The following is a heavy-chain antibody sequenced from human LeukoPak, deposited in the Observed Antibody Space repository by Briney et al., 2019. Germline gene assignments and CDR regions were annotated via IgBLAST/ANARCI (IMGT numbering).Heavy chain of an antibody. V-gene: IGHV4-34*01. CDR3: ARTPMVRGVRGFDP. D-gene: IGHD3-10*01. Sequence: KASETLSLTCAVYGGSISGYYWSWIRQPPGKGLEWIGEINHSGSTNYNPSLKSRVTISVDTSKNQFSLKLSSVTAADTAVYYCARTPMVRGVRGFDPWGQGTLVTVSS. J-gene: IGHJ5*02. CDR1: GGSISGYY. CDR2: INHSGST.